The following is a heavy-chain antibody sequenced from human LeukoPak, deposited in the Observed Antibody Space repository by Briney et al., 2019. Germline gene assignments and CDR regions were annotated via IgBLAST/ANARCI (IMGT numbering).Heavy chain of an antibody. CDR1: GFPFRTYS. V-gene: IGHV3-48*01. Sequence: GGSLRLSCVASGFPFRTYSMNWVRQAPGKGLEWVSYISASGNTIYQADSVKGRFSVSRDNSENSLFLQMNSLSAEDTAVYYCARDWQEGEAFDHWGQGTLVTVSS. J-gene: IGHJ5*02. CDR2: ISASGNTI. CDR3: ARDWQEGEAFDH.